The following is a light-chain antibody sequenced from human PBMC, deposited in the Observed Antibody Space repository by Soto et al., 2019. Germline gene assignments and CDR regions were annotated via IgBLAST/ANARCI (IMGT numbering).Light chain of an antibody. CDR2: EVS. CDR1: SSDVGGYNY. Sequence: VLTQPASVSGSPGQSITISCTGTSSDVGGYNYVSWYQQHPGKAPKLMIYEVSNRPSGVSNRFSGSKSGNTASLTISGLQAEDEADYYCSSYTSSSTLPYVFGTGTKVTVL. V-gene: IGLV2-14*01. CDR3: SSYTSSSTLPYV. J-gene: IGLJ1*01.